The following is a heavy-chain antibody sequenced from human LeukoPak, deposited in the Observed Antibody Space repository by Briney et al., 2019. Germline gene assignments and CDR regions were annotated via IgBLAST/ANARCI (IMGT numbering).Heavy chain of an antibody. D-gene: IGHD6-19*01. J-gene: IGHJ4*02. CDR1: GYTFTSYD. V-gene: IGHV1-8*01. CDR3: ARTRVAGNRLFDY. Sequence: ASVKVSCKASGYTFTSYDINWVRQATGQGLEWMGWMNPNSGNTGYAQKFQGRVTMTRNTSISTAYMELRSLRSDDTAVYYCARTRVAGNRLFDYWGQGTLVTVSS. CDR2: MNPNSGNT.